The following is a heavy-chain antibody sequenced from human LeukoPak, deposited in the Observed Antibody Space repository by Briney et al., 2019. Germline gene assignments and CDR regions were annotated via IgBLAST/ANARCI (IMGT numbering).Heavy chain of an antibody. J-gene: IGHJ4*02. CDR3: ARALGIVYSRPFDY. D-gene: IGHD3-22*01. CDR1: GGTFSSYA. V-gene: IGHV1-69*13. Sequence: SVKVSCKASGGTFSSYAISWVRQAPGQGLEWMGGIIPIFGTANYAQKFQGRVTITADESTSTAYMELSSLKSEDTAVYYCARALGIVYSRPFDYWGQGTLVTVSS. CDR2: IIPIFGTA.